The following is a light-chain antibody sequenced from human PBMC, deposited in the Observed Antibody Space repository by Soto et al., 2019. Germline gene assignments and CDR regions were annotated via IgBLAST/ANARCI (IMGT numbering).Light chain of an antibody. CDR1: SSDVGAYDR. CDR3: SSSSTTTILV. Sequence: QSVLAQPASVSGSPGQSVTISCTGASSDVGAYDRVSWYQQHPGRPPQLILYDVNDRPSGVSNHFSGSKSGNTASLVLSGLQANAEPDYYCSSSSTTTILVFGSGTKGTVL. V-gene: IGLV2-14*03. J-gene: IGLJ1*01. CDR2: DVN.